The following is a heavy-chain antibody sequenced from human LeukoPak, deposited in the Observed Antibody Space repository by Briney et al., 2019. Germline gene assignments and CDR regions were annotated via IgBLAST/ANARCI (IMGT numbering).Heavy chain of an antibody. J-gene: IGHJ6*03. Sequence: PGGSLRLSCAASGFTFEADGMSWVRQAPGKGLEWVSGINWNGDSTGYADSVKGRFTISRDSAKNALYLQMNSLRAEDTALYYCASAAAYYYYQYMDVWGKGTTVIVSS. CDR3: ASAAAYYYYQYMDV. D-gene: IGHD6-13*01. CDR2: INWNGDST. V-gene: IGHV3-20*04. CDR1: GFTFEADG.